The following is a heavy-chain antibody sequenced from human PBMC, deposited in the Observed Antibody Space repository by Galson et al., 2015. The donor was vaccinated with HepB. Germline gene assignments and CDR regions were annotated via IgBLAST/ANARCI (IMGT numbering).Heavy chain of an antibody. CDR1: GGSISSYY. Sequence: ETLSLTCTVSGGSISSYYWSWIRQPPGKGLEWIGYIYYSGSTNYNPSLKSRVTISVDTSKNQFSLKLSSVTAADTAVYYCARVRSGWYFDLWGRGTLVTVSS. CDR3: ARVRSGWYFDL. CDR2: IYYSGST. J-gene: IGHJ2*01. V-gene: IGHV4-59*01.